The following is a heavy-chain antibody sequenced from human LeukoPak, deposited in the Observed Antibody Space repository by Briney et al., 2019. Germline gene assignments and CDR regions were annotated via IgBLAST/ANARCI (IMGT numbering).Heavy chain of an antibody. J-gene: IGHJ6*02. CDR3: AREGSGQEYYGMDV. V-gene: IGHV6-1*01. CDR1: GDGVSSNSAA. D-gene: IGHD5-12*01. Sequence: SQTLSLTCDISGDGVSSNSAAWNWIRQSPSGGLEWLGRTYYRSKWYNDYALSVKSRITVTPDTSENQFSLQLNSVILEDTAVYYCAREGSGQEYYGMDVWGQGTTVIVSS. CDR2: TYYRSKWYN.